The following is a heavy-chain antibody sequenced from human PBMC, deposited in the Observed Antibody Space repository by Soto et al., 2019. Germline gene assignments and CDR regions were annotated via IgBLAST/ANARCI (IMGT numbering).Heavy chain of an antibody. Sequence: QVQLVQSGGEVRKAGASVRVSCKTSGYPFTSYDISWVRQAPGQGLEWMGWINPYNGDTNYTQTFQGRVTMTKNTSTTPVYKEPRSLNFDDPAVYFCARDPVAGHFDNWGQGTLVTVSS. CDR3: ARDPVAGHFDN. CDR1: GYPFTSYD. J-gene: IGHJ4*02. CDR2: INPYNGDT. V-gene: IGHV1-18*04. D-gene: IGHD6-19*01.